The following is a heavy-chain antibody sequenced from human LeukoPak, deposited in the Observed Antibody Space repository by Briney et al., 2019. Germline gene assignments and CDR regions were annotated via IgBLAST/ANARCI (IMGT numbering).Heavy chain of an antibody. V-gene: IGHV4-31*03. Sequence: SETLSLTCSVSGASISRSTYYWSWIRQHPQKGLEWIGYIYENGFTSYSPSLKSRVTISVDTSRSQFSLRLTSVTAADTAVYYCARVRDYFDSWGQGTLVTVSS. J-gene: IGHJ4*02. CDR1: GASISRSTYY. CDR2: IYENGFT. CDR3: ARVRDYFDS.